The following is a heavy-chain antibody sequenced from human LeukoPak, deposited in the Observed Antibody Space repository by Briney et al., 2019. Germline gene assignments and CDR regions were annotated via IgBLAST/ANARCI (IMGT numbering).Heavy chain of an antibody. CDR2: VSDDGSTT. Sequence: GGSLRLSCAASGFTFSSHGMHWVRQAPGKGLEWVAVVSDDGSTTYYADSVKGRFTISRDNSKNTLYLQMNSLRVEDTAVYYCARCRGYSYGYEDYWGQGTLVTVSS. V-gene: IGHV3-30*03. CDR1: GFTFSSHG. D-gene: IGHD5-18*01. CDR3: ARCRGYSYGYEDY. J-gene: IGHJ4*02.